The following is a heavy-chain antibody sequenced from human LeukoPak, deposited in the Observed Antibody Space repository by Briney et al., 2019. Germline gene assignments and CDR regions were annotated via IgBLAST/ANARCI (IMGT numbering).Heavy chain of an antibody. Sequence: ASVKVSCKASGYTLTGYYMHWVRQAPGQGLEWMGWINPNSGGTNYAQKFQGRVTMTRDTSISTAYMELSRLRSDDTAVYYCARGTRDGYNGGFDYWGQGTLVTVSS. D-gene: IGHD5-24*01. CDR2: INPNSGGT. V-gene: IGHV1-2*02. CDR1: GYTLTGYY. J-gene: IGHJ4*02. CDR3: ARGTRDGYNGGFDY.